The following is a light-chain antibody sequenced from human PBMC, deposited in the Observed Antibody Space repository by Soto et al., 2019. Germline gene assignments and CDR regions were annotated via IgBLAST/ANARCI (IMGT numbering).Light chain of an antibody. Sequence: EIVFTHSPGTLSLSPGERATLSCRASQSVSSNLAWYQQKPGQAPRLLIYGASTRATGIPARFSGSGSGTEFTLTISSLQSEDFAVYYCQQYNNWPLSFGPGTKVDIK. CDR3: QQYNNWPLS. J-gene: IGKJ3*01. V-gene: IGKV3-15*01. CDR1: QSVSSN. CDR2: GAS.